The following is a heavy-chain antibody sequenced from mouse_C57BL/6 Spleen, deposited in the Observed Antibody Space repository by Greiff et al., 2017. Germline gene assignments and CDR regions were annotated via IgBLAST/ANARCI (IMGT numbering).Heavy chain of an antibody. J-gene: IGHJ2*01. V-gene: IGHV1-55*01. CDR3: ARSESPQSNFDY. CDR1: GYTFTSYW. Sequence: QVQLQQPGAELVKPGASVKMSCKASGYTFTSYWITWVKQRPGQGLEWIGDIYPGSGSTNYNEKFKSKATLTVDTSSSTAYMQLSSLTSEDSAVYYCARSESPQSNFDYWGQGTTLTVSS. D-gene: IGHD3-2*02. CDR2: IYPGSGST.